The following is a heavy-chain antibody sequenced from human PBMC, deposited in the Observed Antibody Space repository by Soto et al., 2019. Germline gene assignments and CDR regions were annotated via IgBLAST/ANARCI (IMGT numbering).Heavy chain of an antibody. CDR2: INYIGRTT. D-gene: IGHD3-10*01. CDR1: GFTFSSYA. CDR3: XXXRGSGKTYYYNMDV. Sequence: EVQLLESGGGLVQPGGSLRLSCETSGFTFSSYAMTWVRQAPGMGLEWVAVINYIGRTTFHAQSVKGRFTISRDNSMXXXXXXXXXXXXXXXXXXXXXXXRGSGKTYYYNMDVWGLGTTVIVSS. V-gene: IGHV3-23*01. J-gene: IGHJ6*02.